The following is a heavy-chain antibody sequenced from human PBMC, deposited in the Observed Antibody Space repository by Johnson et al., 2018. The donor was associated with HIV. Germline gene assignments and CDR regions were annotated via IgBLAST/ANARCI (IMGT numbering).Heavy chain of an antibody. V-gene: IGHV3-30*04. CDR3: AGGRIGAFDI. Sequence: QVQLVESGGGVVQPGRSLRLSCAASGFTFSSYAMHWVRQAPGKGLEWVAVISYAGSDKYYADSVKGRFTISRDNYKNSLYLQMNSLRAEDTALYYCAGGRIGAFDIWGQGTMVTVSS. J-gene: IGHJ3*02. CDR1: GFTFSSYA. D-gene: IGHD2-15*01. CDR2: ISYAGSDK.